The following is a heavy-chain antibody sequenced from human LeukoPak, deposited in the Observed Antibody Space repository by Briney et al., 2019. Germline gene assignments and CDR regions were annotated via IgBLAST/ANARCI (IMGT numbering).Heavy chain of an antibody. Sequence: GGSLRLSCAASGFTFSSYSMNWVRQAPGKGLEWVSYISSGGSAIYHADSVKGRFTISRDNARSSLDLQMNSLRAEDTAVYYCARAYCSSTSCYDSWFDPWGRGTLVTVSS. CDR2: ISSGGSAI. V-gene: IGHV3-48*04. D-gene: IGHD2-2*01. J-gene: IGHJ5*02. CDR3: ARAYCSSTSCYDSWFDP. CDR1: GFTFSSYS.